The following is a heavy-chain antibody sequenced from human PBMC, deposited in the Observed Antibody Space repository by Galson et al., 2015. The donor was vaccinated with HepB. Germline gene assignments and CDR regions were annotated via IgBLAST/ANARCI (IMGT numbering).Heavy chain of an antibody. Sequence: SLRISCAASGFTVSSNHMSWVRQAPGKGLEWVSLIYSGGTSYYADSVKGRFTISRDNPKNTLYFQMNNLRAEDTAVYYCARTRNWNYYMDVWGKGTTVTVSS. CDR2: IYSGGTS. CDR1: GFTVSSNH. V-gene: IGHV3-53*01. J-gene: IGHJ6*03. D-gene: IGHD1-1*01. CDR3: ARTRNWNYYMDV.